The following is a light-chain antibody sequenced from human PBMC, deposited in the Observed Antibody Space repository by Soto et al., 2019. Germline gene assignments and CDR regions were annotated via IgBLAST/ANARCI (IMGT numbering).Light chain of an antibody. Sequence: EIVLTHSPGTLSFSPLERATLSFRASQSVSSSYLAWYQQKVGRAPRLLIYGASNRATGIPDRFSGSGSGTDFTLTISRLEPEDFAVYYCQQYGSSGKFGQGTKVDIK. CDR3: QQYGSSGK. V-gene: IGKV3-20*01. J-gene: IGKJ1*01. CDR2: GAS. CDR1: QSVSSSY.